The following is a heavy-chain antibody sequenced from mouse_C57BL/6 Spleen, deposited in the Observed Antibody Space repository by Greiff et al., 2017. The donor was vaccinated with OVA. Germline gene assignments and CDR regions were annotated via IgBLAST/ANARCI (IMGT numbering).Heavy chain of an antibody. CDR2: IDPENGDT. CDR1: GFNIKDYY. Sequence: VQLQQSGAELVRPGASVKLSCTASGFNIKDYYMHWVKQRPEQGLEWIGWIDPENGDTEYASKFQGKATITADTSSNTAYLQLSSLTSEDTAVYYCTRGYGRAWFAYWGQGTLVTVSA. J-gene: IGHJ3*01. CDR3: TRGYGRAWFAY. V-gene: IGHV14-4*01. D-gene: IGHD1-1*01.